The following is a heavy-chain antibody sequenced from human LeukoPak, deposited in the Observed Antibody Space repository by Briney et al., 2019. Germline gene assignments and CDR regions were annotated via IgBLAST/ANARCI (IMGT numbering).Heavy chain of an antibody. D-gene: IGHD1-26*01. CDR3: AREWELGANGPNAFDI. J-gene: IGHJ3*02. CDR2: MNPNSGNT. CDR1: GYTFTSYD. Sequence: ASVKVSCKASGYTFTSYDINWVRQATGQGLEWMGWMNPNSGNTGYAQKFQGRVTITADKSTSTAYMELSSLRSEDTAVYYCAREWELGANGPNAFDIWGQGTMVTVSS. V-gene: IGHV1-8*01.